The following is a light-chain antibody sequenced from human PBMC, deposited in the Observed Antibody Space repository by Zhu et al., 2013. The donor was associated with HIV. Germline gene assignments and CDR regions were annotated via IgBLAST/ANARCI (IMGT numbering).Light chain of an antibody. CDR3: QQYGSSPPLT. J-gene: IGKJ4*01. Sequence: ETVMTQSPAMMSVSPGERATLSCRASQSVGSTLAWYQQKPGQAPRLLIYAASTRATGIPARFSGSGSGTDFTLTISRLEPEDFAVYYCQQYGSSPPLTFGGGTKVEIK. CDR2: AAS. CDR1: QSVGST. V-gene: IGKV3-15*01.